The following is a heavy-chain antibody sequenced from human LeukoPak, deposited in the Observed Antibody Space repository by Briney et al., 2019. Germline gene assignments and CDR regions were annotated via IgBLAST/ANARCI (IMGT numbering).Heavy chain of an antibody. J-gene: IGHJ4*02. D-gene: IGHD3-3*01. CDR2: IIPIFGTA. CDR3: ARGPFLEHEYYFDY. CDR1: GGTFSSYA. Sequence: SVKVSCKASGGTFSSYAISWVRQAPGQGREWMGGIIPIFGTANYAQKFQGRVTITTDESTSAAYMELSSLRSEDTAVYYCARGPFLEHEYYFDYWGQGTLVTVSS. V-gene: IGHV1-69*05.